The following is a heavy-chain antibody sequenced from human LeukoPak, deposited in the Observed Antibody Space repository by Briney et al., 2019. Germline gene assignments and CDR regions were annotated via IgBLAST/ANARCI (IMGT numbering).Heavy chain of an antibody. Sequence: PSETLSLTCTVSGGSISSSSYYWGWIRQPPGKGLEWIGSIYYSGSTYYNPSLKSRVTISVDTSKNQFSLKLSSVTAADTAVYYCARRDYDFWSGYRFGCPAFDIWGQGTMVTVSS. CDR2: IYYSGST. V-gene: IGHV4-39*01. J-gene: IGHJ3*02. CDR3: ARRDYDFWSGYRFGCPAFDI. CDR1: GGSISSSSYY. D-gene: IGHD3-3*01.